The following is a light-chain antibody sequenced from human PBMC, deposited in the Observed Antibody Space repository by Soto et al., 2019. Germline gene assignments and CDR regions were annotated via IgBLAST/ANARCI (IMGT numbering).Light chain of an antibody. CDR1: QDISNY. V-gene: IGKV1-33*01. CDR3: QQYDDVPPT. CDR2: DAS. Sequence: DIQMTQSPSSLSASVGDRVTITCQASQDISNYLNWYQQKPGKAPELLIYDASNLETGVPSRFSGSGSGTDFTFTISSLQPDDFAAYYCQQYDDVPPTFGRRTKVDF. J-gene: IGKJ3*01.